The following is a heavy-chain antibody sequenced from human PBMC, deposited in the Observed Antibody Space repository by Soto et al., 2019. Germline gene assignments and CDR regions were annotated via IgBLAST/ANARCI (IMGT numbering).Heavy chain of an antibody. CDR1: GGSFSGYY. Sequence: LSLTCAVYGGSFSGYYWSWIRQPPGKGLEWIGEINHSGSTNYNPSLKSRVTTSVDTSKNQFSLKLSSVTAADTAVYYCARGSLAYYFDYWGQGTLVTVSS. D-gene: IGHD5-12*01. CDR3: ARGSLAYYFDY. CDR2: INHSGST. V-gene: IGHV4-34*01. J-gene: IGHJ4*02.